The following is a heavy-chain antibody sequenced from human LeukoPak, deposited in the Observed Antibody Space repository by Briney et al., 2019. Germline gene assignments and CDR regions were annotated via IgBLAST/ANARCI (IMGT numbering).Heavy chain of an antibody. CDR2: IYYSGGT. V-gene: IGHV4-31*03. CDR3: ARGAQDNWFDP. CDR1: GGSISSGGYY. J-gene: IGHJ5*02. Sequence: SETLSLTCTVSGGSISSGGYYWSWIRQHPGKGLEWIGYIYYSGGTYYNPSLKSRVTISVDTSKNQFSLKLSSVTAADTAVYYCARGAQDNWFDPWGQGTLVTVSS.